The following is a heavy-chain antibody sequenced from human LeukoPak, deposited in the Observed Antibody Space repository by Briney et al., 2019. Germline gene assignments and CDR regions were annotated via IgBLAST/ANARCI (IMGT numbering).Heavy chain of an antibody. CDR1: GGTFSSYA. D-gene: IGHD6-13*01. CDR2: IITNSGDT. V-gene: IGHV1-2*02. Sequence: ASVKVSCKASGGTFSSYAISWVRQAPGQGLEWMGGIITNSGDTNYGQKFQDRVTMTRDTSITTVYMELSRLTSDDTAVYYCARDRLSAAGRGGWGPGTLVTVSS. CDR3: ARDRLSAAGRGG. J-gene: IGHJ4*02.